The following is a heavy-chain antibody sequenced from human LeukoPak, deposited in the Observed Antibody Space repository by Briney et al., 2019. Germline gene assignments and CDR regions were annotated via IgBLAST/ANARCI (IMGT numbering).Heavy chain of an antibody. D-gene: IGHD3-22*01. V-gene: IGHV3-23*01. CDR1: GFTVGSND. J-gene: IGHJ4*02. Sequence: GGSLRLSCAASGFTVGSNDMSWVRQAPGKGLEWVSTISDNGGRTYYAHSVKGRFTISRDNSTNTLFMQMNSLRAADSAVYYCATDREGDPSAYYLVGGQGTLITVSS. CDR2: ISDNGGRT. CDR3: ATDREGDPSAYYLV.